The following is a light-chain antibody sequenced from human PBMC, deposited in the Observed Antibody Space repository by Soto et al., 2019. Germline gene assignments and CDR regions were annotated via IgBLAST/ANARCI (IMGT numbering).Light chain of an antibody. CDR2: DAS. CDR3: QQYKSYSWT. CDR1: QSISSW. V-gene: IGKV1-5*01. Sequence: DIPGSMSPSTLSASVRVRVTXTCRASQSISSWLAWYQQKPGKAPKLLIYDASSLESGVPSRFSGSGSGTEFTLTISSLQPDDFATYYCQQYKSYSWTFGQGTKVDI. J-gene: IGKJ1*01.